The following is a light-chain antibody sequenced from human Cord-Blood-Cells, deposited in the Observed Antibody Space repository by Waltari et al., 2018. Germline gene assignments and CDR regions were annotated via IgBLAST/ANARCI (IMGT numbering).Light chain of an antibody. Sequence: IPMTPSPSSPSASVVHSVTITCQASQDISNYLHSYQQKPGKAPKLLIYDASNLETGVPSRFSGSGSGTDFTITSSSLQPEDIATYYCQQYDNLLTFGPGTKVDIK. V-gene: IGKV1-33*01. CDR3: QQYDNLLT. CDR1: QDISNY. CDR2: DAS. J-gene: IGKJ3*01.